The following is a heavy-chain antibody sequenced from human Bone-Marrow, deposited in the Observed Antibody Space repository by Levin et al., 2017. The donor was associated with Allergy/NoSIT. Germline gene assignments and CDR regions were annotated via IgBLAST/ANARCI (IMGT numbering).Heavy chain of an antibody. J-gene: IGHJ4*02. CDR3: ARGAGWLFEQ. Sequence: GGSLRLSCVVSGITFSSCWMTWVRQAPGKGLEWVANIKQDGSNIKYADSVKGRFTISRDNAKNVLYLQMDSLRAEDTGVYYCARGAGWLFEQCGQGTRVTVSS. D-gene: IGHD6-19*01. CDR2: IKQDGSNI. CDR1: GITFSSCW. V-gene: IGHV3-7*01.